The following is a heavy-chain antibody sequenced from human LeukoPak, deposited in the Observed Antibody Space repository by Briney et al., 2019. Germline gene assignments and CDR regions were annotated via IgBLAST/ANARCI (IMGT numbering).Heavy chain of an antibody. CDR3: ARGARTYYDKAPVDH. V-gene: IGHV4-34*01. J-gene: IGHJ4*02. CDR1: GGSFSGYY. CDR2: INHSGST. D-gene: IGHD3-22*01. Sequence: SETLSLTCAVYGGSFSGYYWSWIRQPPGKGLEWIGEINHSGSTNYNPSLKSRVTISVDTSKSQFSLKLNSMTAADTAVYYCARGARTYYDKAPVDHWGQGTLVTVSS.